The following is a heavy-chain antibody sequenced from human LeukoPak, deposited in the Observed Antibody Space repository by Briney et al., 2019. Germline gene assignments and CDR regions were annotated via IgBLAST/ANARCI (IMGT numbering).Heavy chain of an antibody. CDR3: ARVGYSGSYGDASDI. D-gene: IGHD1-26*01. CDR1: GFTFSSYW. Sequence: GGSLRLSCAASGFTFSSYWMSWVRQAPGKGLEWVANIKQDGSEKYYVDSVKGRFTISRDNAKNSLYLQMNSLRAEDTAVYYCARVGYSGSYGDASDIWGQGTMVTVSS. V-gene: IGHV3-7*01. J-gene: IGHJ3*02. CDR2: IKQDGSEK.